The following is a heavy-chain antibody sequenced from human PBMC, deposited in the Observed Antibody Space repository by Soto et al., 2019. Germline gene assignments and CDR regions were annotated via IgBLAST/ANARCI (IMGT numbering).Heavy chain of an antibody. J-gene: IGHJ4*02. CDR3: ARESEDLTSNFDY. CDR2: ISSTTNYI. CDR1: KFSFSSYW. V-gene: IGHV3-21*06. Sequence: GGSLRLSCAASKFSFSSYWMHWVRQAPGKGLEWVSSISSTTNYIYYGDSMKGRFTISRDNAKNSLYLEMNSLRAEDTAVYYCARESEDLTSNFDYWGQGTLVTVSS.